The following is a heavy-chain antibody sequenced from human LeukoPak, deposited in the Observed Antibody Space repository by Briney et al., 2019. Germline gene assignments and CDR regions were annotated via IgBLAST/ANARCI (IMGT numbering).Heavy chain of an antibody. CDR3: ARDRGLYYDYIWGSYRYTRTFDP. CDR2: IDHSGST. CDR1: GGSFGGYY. Sequence: PSETLSLTCAVYGGSFGGYYWSWIRQPPGKGLEWIGEIDHSGSTNYNPSLKSRVTISVDTSKNQFSLKLSSVTAADTAVYYCARDRGLYYDYIWGSYRYTRTFDPWGQGTLVTVSS. V-gene: IGHV4-34*01. J-gene: IGHJ5*02. D-gene: IGHD3-16*02.